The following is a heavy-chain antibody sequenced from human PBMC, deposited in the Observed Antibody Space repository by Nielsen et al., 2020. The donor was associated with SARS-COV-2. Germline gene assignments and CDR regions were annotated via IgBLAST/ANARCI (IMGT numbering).Heavy chain of an antibody. D-gene: IGHD6-13*01. CDR2: IYHSGST. V-gene: IGHV4-4*02. J-gene: IGHJ4*02. Sequence: WIRQPPGKGLEWIGEIYHSGSTNYNPSLKSRVTISVDKSKNQFSLKLSSVTAADTAVYYCARAPTKVLGIAAAGFPFFDYWGQGTLVTVSS. CDR3: ARAPTKVLGIAAAGFPFFDY.